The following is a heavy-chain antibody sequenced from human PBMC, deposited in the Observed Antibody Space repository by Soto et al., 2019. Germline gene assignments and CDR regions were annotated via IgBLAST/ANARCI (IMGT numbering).Heavy chain of an antibody. CDR1: GASITYGGYS. D-gene: IGHD1-26*01. Sequence: QLQLHESGSGLVKPSQTLSLTCTVSGASITYGGYSWSWIRQTPGKGLEWIGYINHLETTFYNPSFESRLTLSTARAKNQFSLNLNSMSAADRGVYFCARGGGSDSFDNWGQGILVTVSS. V-gene: IGHV4-30-2*01. J-gene: IGHJ4*02. CDR3: ARGGGSDSFDN. CDR2: INHLETT.